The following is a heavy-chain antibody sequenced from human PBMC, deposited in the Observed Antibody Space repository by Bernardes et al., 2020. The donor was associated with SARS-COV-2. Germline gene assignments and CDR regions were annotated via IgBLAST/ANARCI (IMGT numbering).Heavy chain of an antibody. CDR2: IYTGGTT. Sequence: SETLSLTCIVSGGSISRGSLYWNWIRQPAGKGLEWIGRIYTGGTTYYNPSLKSRVAISIDTSKNQFSLNLTSVTAADTAMYFCARSYYYDSRGSPWAYTWFDPWGQGTTVTVSS. D-gene: IGHD3-22*01. CDR1: GGSISRGSLY. V-gene: IGHV4-61*02. CDR3: ARSYYYDSRGSPWAYTWFDP. J-gene: IGHJ5*01.